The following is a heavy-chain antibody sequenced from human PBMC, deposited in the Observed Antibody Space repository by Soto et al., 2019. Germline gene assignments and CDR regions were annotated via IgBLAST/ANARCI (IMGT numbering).Heavy chain of an antibody. CDR1: GFNFGEYA. J-gene: IGHJ3*02. Sequence: EVQLVESGGNLVQPGRSLRLSCTASGFNFGEYALSWVRQAPGKGLEWVGFIRSKPHGGTREYAASVKGRFTISRDDSKSIGYLQMNSLRTDDTAVYYCTSTPDDTSGYFAFDIWGQGTRVTVSS. D-gene: IGHD3-22*01. V-gene: IGHV3-49*04. CDR3: TSTPDDTSGYFAFDI. CDR2: IRSKPHGGTR.